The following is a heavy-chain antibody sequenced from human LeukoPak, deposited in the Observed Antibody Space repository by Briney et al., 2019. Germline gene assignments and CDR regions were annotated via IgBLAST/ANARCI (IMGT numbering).Heavy chain of an antibody. D-gene: IGHD6-19*01. CDR1: GFTFSTYA. CDR3: AKGGWLEY. CDR2: LSDDGGHT. V-gene: IGHV3-23*01. J-gene: IGHJ4*02. Sequence: PGGTLRLSCAATGFTFSTYAMSWVRQAPGKGLEWVSALSDDGGHTYYADSVKGRFTISRDNSKNTLYLQMNSPRAEDTAVYHCAKGGWLEYWGPGTLVSVSS.